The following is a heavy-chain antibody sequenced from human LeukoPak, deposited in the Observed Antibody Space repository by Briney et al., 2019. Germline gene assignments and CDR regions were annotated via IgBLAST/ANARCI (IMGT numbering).Heavy chain of an antibody. CDR2: IYHSGST. J-gene: IGHJ5*02. Sequence: SETLSLTCSVSGGSISSGDYYWSWIRQPPGKGLEWIGYIYHSGSTYYNPSLKSRVTISVDRSKNQFSLKLSSVTAADTAVYYCARDNSSGWYLNWFDPWGQGTLVTVSS. D-gene: IGHD6-19*01. CDR3: ARDNSSGWYLNWFDP. CDR1: GGSISSGDYY. V-gene: IGHV4-30-4*02.